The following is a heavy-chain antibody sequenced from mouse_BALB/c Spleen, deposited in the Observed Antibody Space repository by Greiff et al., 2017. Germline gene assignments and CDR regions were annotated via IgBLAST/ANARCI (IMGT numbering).Heavy chain of an antibody. D-gene: IGHD1-1*01. CDR1: GYTFTSYW. Sequence: VQLQESGAELAKPGASVKMSCKASGYTFTSYWMHWVKQRPGQGLEWIGYINPSTGYTEYNQKFKDKATLTADKSSSTAYMQLSNLTSEDSAVYYCARWAYGSSNYFDYWGQGTTLTVSS. CDR3: ARWAYGSSNYFDY. CDR2: INPSTGYT. V-gene: IGHV1-7*01. J-gene: IGHJ2*01.